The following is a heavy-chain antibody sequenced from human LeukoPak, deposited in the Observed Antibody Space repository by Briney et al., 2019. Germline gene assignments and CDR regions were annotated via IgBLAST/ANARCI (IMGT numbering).Heavy chain of an antibody. D-gene: IGHD4-17*01. Sequence: PGGSLRLSCAASGFTFSSYAMHWVRQAPGKGLEWVAVIWYDGSNKYYADSVKVRFTISRDNSKNTLYLQMNSLRAEDTAVYYCAKDISPWSVTPYYFDYWGQGTLVTVSS. V-gene: IGHV3-33*06. CDR3: AKDISPWSVTPYYFDY. CDR1: GFTFSSYA. CDR2: IWYDGSNK. J-gene: IGHJ4*02.